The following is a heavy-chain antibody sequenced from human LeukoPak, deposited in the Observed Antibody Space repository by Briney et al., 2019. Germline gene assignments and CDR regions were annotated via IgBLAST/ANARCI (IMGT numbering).Heavy chain of an antibody. CDR1: AGSCSGDY. J-gene: IGHJ4*02. CDR2: INHSGST. D-gene: IGHD1-26*01. V-gene: IGHV4-34*01. CDR3: ARGSEVDY. Sequence: PSEALSLTCAVKAGSCSGDYWCWIRQPPGKGLEWIGEINHSGSTNYNPSLKSRVTISVDTSKNQFSLKLSSVTAADTAVYYCARGSEVDYWGQGTLVTVSS.